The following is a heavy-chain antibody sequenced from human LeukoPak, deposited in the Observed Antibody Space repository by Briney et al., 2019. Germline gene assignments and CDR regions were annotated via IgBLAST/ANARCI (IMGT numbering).Heavy chain of an antibody. V-gene: IGHV4-4*02. CDR3: ASENYDILTGPKHAFDI. D-gene: IGHD3-9*01. CDR2: IYHSGST. Sequence: SGTLSLTCAVSGGSISSSNWWSWVRQPPGKGLEWIGEIYHSGSTNYNPSLKSRVTISVDTSKNQFSLKLSSVTAADTAVYYCASENYDILTGPKHAFDIWGQGTMVTVSS. J-gene: IGHJ3*02. CDR1: GGSISSSNW.